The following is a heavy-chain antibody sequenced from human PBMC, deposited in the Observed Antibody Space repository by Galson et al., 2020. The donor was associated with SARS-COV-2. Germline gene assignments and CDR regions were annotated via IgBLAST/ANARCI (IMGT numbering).Heavy chain of an antibody. CDR1: GYSISSGYY. CDR3: ATVYDILTGYHHWAFDI. D-gene: IGHD3-9*01. J-gene: IGHJ3*02. Sequence: SETLSLTCTVSGYSISSGYYWGWIRQPPGKGLEWIGSIYHSGSTYYNPSLKSRVTISVDTSKNQFSLKLSSVTAADTAVYYCATVYDILTGYHHWAFDIWGQGTMVTVSS. V-gene: IGHV4-38-2*02. CDR2: IYHSGST.